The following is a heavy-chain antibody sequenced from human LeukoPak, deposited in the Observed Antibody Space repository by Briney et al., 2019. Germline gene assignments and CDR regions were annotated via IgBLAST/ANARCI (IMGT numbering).Heavy chain of an antibody. J-gene: IGHJ6*03. D-gene: IGHD6-13*01. CDR3: ARVVYSSSWSDYYYYYMDV. V-gene: IGHV4-4*07. Sequence: SETLSLTCTVSGGSISSYYWSWIRQPAGKGLEWIGRIYTSGSTNYNPSLKSRVTMSVDTSKNQFSLKLSSVTAADTAVYYCARVVYSSSWSDYYYYYMDVWGKGTTVTVSS. CDR1: GGSISSYY. CDR2: IYTSGST.